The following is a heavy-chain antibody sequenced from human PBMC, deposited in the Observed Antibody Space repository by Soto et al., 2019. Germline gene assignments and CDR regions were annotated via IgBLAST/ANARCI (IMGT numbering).Heavy chain of an antibody. Sequence: KPSETLSLTCAVSGGSISSGGYSWSWIRQPPGKGLEWIGYIYHSGSTYYNPSLKSRVTISVDRSKNQFSLKLSSVTAADTAVYYCASSYYYDSSGYYVLDYWGQGTLVTVSS. CDR2: IYHSGST. J-gene: IGHJ4*02. V-gene: IGHV4-30-2*01. CDR3: ASSYYYDSSGYYVLDY. CDR1: GGSISSGGYS. D-gene: IGHD3-22*01.